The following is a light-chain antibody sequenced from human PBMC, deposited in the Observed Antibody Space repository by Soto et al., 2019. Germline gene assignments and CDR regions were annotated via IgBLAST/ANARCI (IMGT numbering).Light chain of an antibody. CDR3: QQSDSTPYT. CDR1: QTISTH. J-gene: IGKJ2*01. Sequence: DIQMTKSPPSLSASVGDRVTITCRASQTISTHLNWYQQKPGKAPRLLIYDASSLLSGVPSRFSGRGSGTDFTLTIASLQPEDFSTYYCQQSDSTPYTFGQGTKVDIK. CDR2: DAS. V-gene: IGKV1-39*01.